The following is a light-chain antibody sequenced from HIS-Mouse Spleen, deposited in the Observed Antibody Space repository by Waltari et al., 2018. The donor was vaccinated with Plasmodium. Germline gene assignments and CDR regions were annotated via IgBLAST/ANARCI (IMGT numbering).Light chain of an antibody. CDR1: ALPTKY. CDR2: EDR. Sequence: SYELTQPPSVSVSPGQTARITCSGDALPTKYAYWYQQKSGQAPELVVYEDRKRPSGIPERFSCSSAGTMATLTISGAQVEDEADDYCYSTDSSGNHRVFGGWTKLTVL. J-gene: IGLJ3*02. V-gene: IGLV3-10*01. CDR3: YSTDSSGNHRV.